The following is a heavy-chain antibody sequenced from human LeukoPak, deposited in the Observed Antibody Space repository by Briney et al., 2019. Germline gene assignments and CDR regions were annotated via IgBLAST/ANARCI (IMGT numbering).Heavy chain of an antibody. CDR2: ISYDGSNK. J-gene: IGHJ4*02. V-gene: IGHV3-30-3*01. CDR3: ARASQTRSGYHDDY. Sequence: GGSLRLSCAASGFTFSSYALHWVRQAPGKGLEWVAVISYDGSNKYYADSVKGRFTISRDNSMNTLYLHMNSLRAEDTAVYYCARASQTRSGYHDDYWGQGTLVTVSS. CDR1: GFTFSSYA. D-gene: IGHD3-3*01.